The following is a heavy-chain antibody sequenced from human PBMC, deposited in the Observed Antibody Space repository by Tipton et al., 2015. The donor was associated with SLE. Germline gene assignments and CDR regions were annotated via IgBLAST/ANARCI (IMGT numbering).Heavy chain of an antibody. CDR3: ARDSPERSGNYYYYYMDV. CDR2: ISTSGST. CDR1: GGSISSGSYY. Sequence: LACTVSGGSISSGSYYWSWIRQPAGKGLEWIGRISTSGSTTYNPSLKSRVTISVDTSKNQFSLKLSSVTAADTAVYYCARDSPERSGNYYYYYMDVWGKGTTVTVSS. V-gene: IGHV4-61*02. J-gene: IGHJ6*03. D-gene: IGHD1-1*01.